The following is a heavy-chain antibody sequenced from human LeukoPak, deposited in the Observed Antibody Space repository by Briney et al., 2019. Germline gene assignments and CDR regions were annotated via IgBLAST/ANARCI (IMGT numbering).Heavy chain of an antibody. CDR1: GGSISSGDYY. V-gene: IGHV4-30-4*08. CDR2: IYYSGST. CDR3: ARTSGYDFWSGYYRSDY. D-gene: IGHD3-3*01. Sequence: SETLSLTCTVSGGSISSGDYYWSWIRQPPGKGLEWIGYIYYSGSTYYNPSLKSRVTISVDTFKNQFSLKLSSVTAADTAVYYCARTSGYDFWSGYYRSDYWGQGTLVTVSS. J-gene: IGHJ4*02.